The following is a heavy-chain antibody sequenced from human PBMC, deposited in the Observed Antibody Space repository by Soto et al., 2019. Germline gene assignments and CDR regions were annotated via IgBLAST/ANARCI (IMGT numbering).Heavy chain of an antibody. Sequence: SETLSLTCAVSGDSISRGYYWGWIRQPPGKGLEWIGYIYYSGNTYFNPSLKSRVTLSVDTSKNQFSLNLSSVTAADTAVYYCVRYCSTTKCPFDYWGQGTLVTVSS. CDR3: VRYCSTTKCPFDY. J-gene: IGHJ4*02. V-gene: IGHV4-30-4*01. D-gene: IGHD2-2*01. CDR2: IYYSGNT. CDR1: GDSISRGYY.